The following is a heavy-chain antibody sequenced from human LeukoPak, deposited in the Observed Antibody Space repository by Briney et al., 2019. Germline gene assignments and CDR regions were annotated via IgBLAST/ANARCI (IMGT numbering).Heavy chain of an antibody. J-gene: IGHJ4*02. CDR3: ARDGFVGAADY. V-gene: IGHV3-7*01. CDR1: EFIFSGYW. CDR2: IKQDGSEK. D-gene: IGHD6-13*01. Sequence: GGSLRLSCAASEFIFSGYWMNWVRQAPGKGLEWVANIKQDGSEKQYVDSVRGRFTISRDNAKNSLYLQMNSLRVEDTAVYYCARDGFVGAADYWGQGTLVTVSS.